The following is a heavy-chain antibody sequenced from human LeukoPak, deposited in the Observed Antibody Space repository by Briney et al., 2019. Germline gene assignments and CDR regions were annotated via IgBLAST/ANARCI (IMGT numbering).Heavy chain of an antibody. V-gene: IGHV1-69*13. J-gene: IGHJ5*02. Sequence: ASVKVSCKASGGTFSSYAICWVRQAPGQWLEWMGGIIPIFGTANYAQKFQGRVTITADESTSTAYMELSSLRSEDTAVYYCARRLRLIDNWFDPWGQGTLVTVSS. CDR3: ARRLRLIDNWFDP. D-gene: IGHD5-12*01. CDR2: IIPIFGTA. CDR1: GGTFSSYA.